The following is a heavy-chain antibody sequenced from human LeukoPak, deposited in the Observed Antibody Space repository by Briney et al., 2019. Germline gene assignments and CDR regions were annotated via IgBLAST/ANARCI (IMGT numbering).Heavy chain of an antibody. D-gene: IGHD1-26*01. Sequence: GGSLRLSCAASGFSFSSYWMHCVRQAPGKGLVWVSGINSDGGTATCADSVKGRFTISRDNAKNTLYLQMNSLRAEDTAVYYCARVWELSFDYWGQGTLVTVSS. V-gene: IGHV3-74*01. J-gene: IGHJ4*02. CDR2: INSDGGTA. CDR1: GFSFSSYW. CDR3: ARVWELSFDY.